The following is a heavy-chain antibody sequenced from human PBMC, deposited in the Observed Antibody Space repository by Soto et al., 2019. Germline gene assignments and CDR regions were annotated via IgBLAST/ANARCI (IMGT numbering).Heavy chain of an antibody. CDR1: GGYFSGNY. CDR2: INQSGST. Sequence: TSETLSLTCAVYGGYFSGNYWSWVRPPPGKGLEWIGDINQSGSTNYNPSLKSRVTISVDTSKNQFSLKLSSVTAADTAVYYCARLAAYYDFWSGYYFDYWGQGTLVTVSS. CDR3: ARLAAYYDFWSGYYFDY. D-gene: IGHD3-3*01. J-gene: IGHJ4*02. V-gene: IGHV4-34*01.